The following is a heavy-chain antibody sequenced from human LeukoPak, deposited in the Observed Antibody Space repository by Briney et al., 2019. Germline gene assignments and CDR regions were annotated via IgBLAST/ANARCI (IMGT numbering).Heavy chain of an antibody. CDR2: IIPIFGTA. J-gene: IGHJ5*02. D-gene: IGHD3-10*01. Sequence: SVKVSCKASGGTFSSYAISWVRQAPGQGREWMGGIIPIFGTANYAQKFQGRVTITADESTSTAYMELSSLRSEDTAVYYCARGMVRGVIRWFDPWGQGTLVTVSS. V-gene: IGHV1-69*13. CDR1: GGTFSSYA. CDR3: ARGMVRGVIRWFDP.